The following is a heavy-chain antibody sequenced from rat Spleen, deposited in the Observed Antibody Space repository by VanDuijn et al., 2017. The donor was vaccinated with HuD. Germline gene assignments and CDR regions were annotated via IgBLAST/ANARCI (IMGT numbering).Heavy chain of an antibody. Sequence: EVQLVESGGGLVQPGRSLKLSCAASGFTFSNYDMAWVRQAPKKGLEWVATISSGGSNTYYPDSVKGRFTISRDNAKSTLYLQMDSLRSEDTATYYCAKGGRPGNWFAYWGQGTLVTVSS. CDR2: ISSGGSNT. D-gene: IGHD1-11*01. CDR3: AKGGRPGNWFAY. V-gene: IGHV5-25*01. J-gene: IGHJ3*01. CDR1: GFTFSNYD.